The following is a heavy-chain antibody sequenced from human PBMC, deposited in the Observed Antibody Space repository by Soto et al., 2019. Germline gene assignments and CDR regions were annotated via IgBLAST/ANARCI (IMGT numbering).Heavy chain of an antibody. Sequence: SKTLSRACAISADSVATNSTTWNWIRQSPSRGLEWLGRTYYRSKWYNDYAVSVKSRITINPDTSKNQFSLQLNSVTPEDTAVYYCARGPRAFDIWGQGTMVTV. CDR2: TYYRSKWYN. CDR1: ADSVATNSTT. V-gene: IGHV6-1*01. J-gene: IGHJ3*02. CDR3: ARGPRAFDI.